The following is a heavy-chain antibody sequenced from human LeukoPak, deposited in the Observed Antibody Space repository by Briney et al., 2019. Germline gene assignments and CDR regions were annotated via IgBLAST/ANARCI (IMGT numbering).Heavy chain of an antibody. J-gene: IGHJ4*02. V-gene: IGHV1-2*06. Sequence: GASVKVSCKASGYTFTGYYMHWVRQAPGQGLEWMGRINPNSGGTNYAQKFQGRVTMTRDTSIGTAYMELSRLRSDDTAVYYYARDILAVAGDYWGQGTLVTVSS. CDR3: ARDILAVAGDY. D-gene: IGHD6-19*01. CDR2: INPNSGGT. CDR1: GYTFTGYY.